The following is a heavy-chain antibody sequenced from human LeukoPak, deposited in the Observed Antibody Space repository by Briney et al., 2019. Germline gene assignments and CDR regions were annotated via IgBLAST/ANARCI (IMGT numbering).Heavy chain of an antibody. Sequence: ASVKVSCKASGYTFTGPYIHWMRQAPGQGLEWMGRIILKTGGTEYAQKFQGRVTMTRDTSISTAYLELSGLRSDDTAVYYCARSASTSWLHFDYWGQGTLVTVSS. J-gene: IGHJ4*02. V-gene: IGHV1-2*06. CDR2: IILKTGGT. CDR3: ARSASTSWLHFDY. D-gene: IGHD6-13*01. CDR1: GYTFTGPY.